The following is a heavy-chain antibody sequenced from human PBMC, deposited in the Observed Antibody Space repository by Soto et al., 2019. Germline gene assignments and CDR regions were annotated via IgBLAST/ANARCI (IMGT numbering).Heavy chain of an antibody. CDR1: GYTFTSYD. V-gene: IGHV1-8*01. Sequence: GASVKVSCKASGYTFTSYDSNWVRQATGQGLEWMGWMNPNSGNTGYAQKFQGRVTMTRNTSISTAYMELSSLRSEDTAVYYCARVRDYYDSSGYYPIRYFDLWGRGTLVTVSS. CDR2: MNPNSGNT. CDR3: ARVRDYYDSSGYYPIRYFDL. D-gene: IGHD3-22*01. J-gene: IGHJ2*01.